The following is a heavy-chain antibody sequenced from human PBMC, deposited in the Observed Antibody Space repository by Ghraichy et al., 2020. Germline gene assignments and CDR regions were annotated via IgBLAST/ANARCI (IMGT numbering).Heavy chain of an antibody. CDR1: GFNFNTLA. Sequence: GSLRLSCAASGFNFNTLAMHWVRQAPGKGLEWVAVISNDGLNEKYADSVKGRFTISRDNSKNTIHLQMNSLTPEDTAVYYCVRTDCSSVDCRRLDFWGQGTLVTVSS. D-gene: IGHD2-2*01. V-gene: IGHV3-30*04. CDR2: ISNDGLNE. CDR3: VRTDCSSVDCRRLDF. J-gene: IGHJ4*02.